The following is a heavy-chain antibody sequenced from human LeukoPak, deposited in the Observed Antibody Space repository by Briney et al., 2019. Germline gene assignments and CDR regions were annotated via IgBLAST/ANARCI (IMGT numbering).Heavy chain of an antibody. Sequence: PGGSLRLSCAASGFIFSNYAMHWVRQAPGKGLEWVALISSDGSKIYYADSVKGRFTISRDNSRNTLYLQMNSLRAEDTAVYYCARFQSDCSGGSCYWYYFDYWGQGTLVTVSS. V-gene: IGHV3-30*04. CDR3: ARFQSDCSGGSCYWYYFDY. CDR2: ISSDGSKI. D-gene: IGHD2-15*01. J-gene: IGHJ4*02. CDR1: GFIFSNYA.